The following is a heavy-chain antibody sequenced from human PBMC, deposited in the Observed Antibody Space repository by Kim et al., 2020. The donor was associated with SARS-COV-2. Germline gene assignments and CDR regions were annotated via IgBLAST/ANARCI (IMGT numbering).Heavy chain of an antibody. Sequence: SETLSLTCAVYGGSFSGYYWSWIRQPPGKGLEWIGKINHSGSTNYNPSLKSRVTISVDTSKNQFSLKLSSVTAADTAVYYCARGLKGIAMIVVVRPYYYYYMDVWGKGTTVTVSS. CDR2: INHSGST. D-gene: IGHD3-22*01. CDR3: ARGLKGIAMIVVVRPYYYYYMDV. CDR1: GGSFSGYY. V-gene: IGHV4-34*01. J-gene: IGHJ6*03.